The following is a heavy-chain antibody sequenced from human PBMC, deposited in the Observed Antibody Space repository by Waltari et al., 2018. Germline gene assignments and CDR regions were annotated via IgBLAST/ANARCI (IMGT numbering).Heavy chain of an antibody. CDR3: AKGLSNSLWYEDY. D-gene: IGHD6-13*01. CDR1: GFTFRSFV. Sequence: EVQLLESGGGLVQPGGSLRLSCAASGFTFRSFVMSWVRQAPGSGLEWVSSINTRGTGTYYADSVKGRFTISRDNSENTLSLQMNNLRTEDTAIYYCAKGLSNSLWYEDYWGQGILVTVST. CDR2: INTRGTGT. J-gene: IGHJ4*02. V-gene: IGHV3-23*05.